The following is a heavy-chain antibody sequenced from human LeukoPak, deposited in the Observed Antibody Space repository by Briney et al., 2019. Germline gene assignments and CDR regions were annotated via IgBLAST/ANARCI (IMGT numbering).Heavy chain of an antibody. CDR3: GRDQWLDY. D-gene: IGHD6-19*01. CDR1: GFTFSGYI. CDR2: IGTSGNTI. Sequence: PGGSLRLSCAASGFTFSGYIMNWVRQAPGKGLEWVSFIGTSGNTIYYADSVKGRFTVSRDNAKNSLYLQMNSLRAEDTAVYYCGRDQWLDYWGQGTLVTVSS. J-gene: IGHJ4*02. V-gene: IGHV3-48*04.